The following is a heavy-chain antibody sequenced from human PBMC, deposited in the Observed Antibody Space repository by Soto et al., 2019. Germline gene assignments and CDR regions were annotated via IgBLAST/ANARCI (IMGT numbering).Heavy chain of an antibody. D-gene: IGHD6-13*01. CDR3: ASTYSTSWYWFDP. J-gene: IGHJ5*02. CDR2: IFSNDEK. CDR1: GFSLSNAGLG. V-gene: IGHV2-26*04. Sequence: QVTVKESGPVLVKPTETLTLTCTVSGFSLSNAGLGVSWIRQPPGKALEWLAHIFSNDEKSYSTSLKSRLTISTDTSKSQVVLTMTTMAPVDTATYYCASTYSTSWYWFDPWGQGTLVTVSS.